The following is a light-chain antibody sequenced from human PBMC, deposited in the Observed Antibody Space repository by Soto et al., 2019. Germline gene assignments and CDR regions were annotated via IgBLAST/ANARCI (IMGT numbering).Light chain of an antibody. V-gene: IGKV4-1*01. J-gene: IGKJ1*01. Sequence: IVMTQSPDSLAVSLGERATINCKSSQSVLYSSNTKNYLAWYQQKPGQPPKLLIYWASIRESGVPDRFSGSGSGTDFTLTISSLQAEDVAVYDCQQYYATPPTFGQGTKVEIK. CDR3: QQYYATPPT. CDR1: QSVLYSSNTKNY. CDR2: WAS.